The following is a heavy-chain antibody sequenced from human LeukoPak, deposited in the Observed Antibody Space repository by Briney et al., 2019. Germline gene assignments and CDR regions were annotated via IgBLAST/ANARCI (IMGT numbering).Heavy chain of an antibody. CDR3: VRDNAGVFDC. V-gene: IGHV1-18*01. CDR2: ISVYNGNT. D-gene: IGHD3-10*01. J-gene: IGHJ4*02. CDR1: GYTFTNYG. Sequence: ASVKVSCKASGYTFTNYGISWVRQAPGQGLEWMGWISVYNGNTKNAQKLQGRVTMTTDTSASTAYVEVRSLRSDDTAVYYCVRDNAGVFDCWGQGSLVTVSS.